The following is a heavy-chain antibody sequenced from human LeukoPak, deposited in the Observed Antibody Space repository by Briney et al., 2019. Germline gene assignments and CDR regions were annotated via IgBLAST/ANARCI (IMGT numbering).Heavy chain of an antibody. Sequence: SSETLSLACAVSGGSISSSIHYWAWIRQPPGKGLEWIGSIYYSGSTYYNPSIKSRVTISLYLSEGQFSLNLNSVTAADTAVYYCARYGLLGIFEINGFDNWGQGTMVTVSS. CDR1: GGSISSSIHY. V-gene: IGHV4-39*07. J-gene: IGHJ3*02. CDR2: IYYSGST. CDR3: ARYGLLGIFEINGFDN. D-gene: IGHD2-15*01.